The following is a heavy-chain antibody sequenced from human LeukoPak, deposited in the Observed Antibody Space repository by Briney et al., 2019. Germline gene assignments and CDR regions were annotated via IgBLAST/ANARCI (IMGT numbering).Heavy chain of an antibody. Sequence: GGSLRLSCAAFGFTVSSSYLSWVRQAPGKGLEWVGRIKSRADGGTTDYAAPVKGRFTISTDDSEDTLYLQMNSLKTEDTAVYYCTTGQRYALSAFDIWGQGTMVTVSS. D-gene: IGHD3-9*01. J-gene: IGHJ3*02. CDR3: TTGQRYALSAFDI. CDR2: IKSRADGGTT. CDR1: GFTVSSSY. V-gene: IGHV3-15*01.